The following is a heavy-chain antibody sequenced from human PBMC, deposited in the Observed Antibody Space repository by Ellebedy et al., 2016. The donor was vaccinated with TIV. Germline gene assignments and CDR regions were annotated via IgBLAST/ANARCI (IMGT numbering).Heavy chain of an antibody. CDR3: AKSHDSSGYHYVGAFDV. D-gene: IGHD3-22*01. Sequence: PGGSLRLSCAASGFTFSSYAMSWVRQAPGKGLEWVSVISGSGGDTSYTAAVKGRFSISRDNAKNTLYLQMHSLRAEDTAVYYCAKSHDSSGYHYVGAFDVWGQGTMVTASS. CDR2: ISGSGGDT. V-gene: IGHV3-23*01. J-gene: IGHJ3*01. CDR1: GFTFSSYA.